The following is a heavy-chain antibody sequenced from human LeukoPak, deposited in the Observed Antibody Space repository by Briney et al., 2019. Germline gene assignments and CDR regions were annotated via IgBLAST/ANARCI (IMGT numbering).Heavy chain of an antibody. CDR1: GFTFSSYA. CDR2: IRGGGST. V-gene: IGHV3-23*01. Sequence: GGSLRLSCAASGFTFSSYAMSWVRQPPGKGLEWVSAIRGGGSTFYADSVKGRFTISRDNSKNTLYPQMNSLRGDDTALYYCAKDDGITMVLDSWGQGTLVTVSS. CDR3: AKDDGITMVLDS. D-gene: IGHD3-10*01. J-gene: IGHJ4*02.